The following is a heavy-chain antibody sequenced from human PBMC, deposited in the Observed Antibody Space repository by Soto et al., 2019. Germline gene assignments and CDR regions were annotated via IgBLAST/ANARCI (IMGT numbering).Heavy chain of an antibody. CDR1: GFTFSTYW. CDR2: IKEDASEE. Sequence: EVQLVQSGGDLVQPGGSLRLSCVASGFTFSTYWMTWVRQAPGMGLEWVAGIKEDASEEVYVDSVKGRFSFSRDNAKKSLYLQPHSLRAADTAVEYCATVITAPFSNFDTGGQKSRVTVSS. V-gene: IGHV3-7*01. J-gene: IGHJ4*02. CDR3: ATVITAPFSNFDT. D-gene: IGHD3-22*01.